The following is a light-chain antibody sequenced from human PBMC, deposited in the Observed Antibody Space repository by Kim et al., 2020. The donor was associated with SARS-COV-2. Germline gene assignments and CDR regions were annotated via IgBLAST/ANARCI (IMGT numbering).Light chain of an antibody. Sequence: GKSITISCTGTSSDIGTYIFVSWYQQQPGKAPKLIIYDVSYRPSGVSNRFSGSKSGNRASLTISGLQAEDEAVYYCTSYTTTSTLVFGGGTQLTVL. CDR2: DVS. CDR1: SSDIGTYIF. J-gene: IGLJ2*01. CDR3: TSYTTTSTLV. V-gene: IGLV2-14*03.